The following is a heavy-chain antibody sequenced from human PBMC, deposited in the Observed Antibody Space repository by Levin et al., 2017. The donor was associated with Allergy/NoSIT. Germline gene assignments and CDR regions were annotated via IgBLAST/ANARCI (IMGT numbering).Heavy chain of an antibody. Sequence: GGSLRLSCAASGFTFSSYAMHWVRQAPGKGLEWVALISYDGDFKYYADSVKGRFTISRDNSKNTLYLQMNSLRAEDTSVYYCARGRRAVTDTVLFEDFDYWGQGTLVTVSS. CDR2: ISYDGDFK. CDR1: GFTFSSYA. CDR3: ARGRRAVTDTVLFEDFDY. V-gene: IGHV3-30-3*01. D-gene: IGHD4-11*01. J-gene: IGHJ4*02.